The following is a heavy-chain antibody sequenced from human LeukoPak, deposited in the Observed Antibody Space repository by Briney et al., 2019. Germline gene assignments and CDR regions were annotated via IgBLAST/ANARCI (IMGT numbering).Heavy chain of an antibody. CDR1: GGSISSGGYS. Sequence: SQTLSLTCAVSGGSISSGGYSWSWIRQPPGWGLEWIGYIYHSGSTYYKPSLKSRVTISVDRSNNQFSLKLSSVTAADTAVYYCARAVTGEWYFDLWGRGTLVTVSS. D-gene: IGHD7-27*01. V-gene: IGHV4-30-2*01. J-gene: IGHJ2*01. CDR3: ARAVTGEWYFDL. CDR2: IYHSGST.